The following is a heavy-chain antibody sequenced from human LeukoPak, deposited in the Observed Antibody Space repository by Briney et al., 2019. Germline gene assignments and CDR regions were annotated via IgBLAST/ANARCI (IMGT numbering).Heavy chain of an antibody. V-gene: IGHV4-59*08. CDR3: ARHFGTVTSYGMDV. CDR2: IYYSGST. CDR1: GGSISSYY. J-gene: IGHJ6*02. Sequence: SETLSLTCTVSGGSISSYYWSWIRQPPGKGLEWIGYIYYSGSTNYTPSLESRITISLDTSKNQFSLQLRSVTAADTAVYYCARHFGTVTSYGMDVWGLGTTVTVSS. D-gene: IGHD4-17*01.